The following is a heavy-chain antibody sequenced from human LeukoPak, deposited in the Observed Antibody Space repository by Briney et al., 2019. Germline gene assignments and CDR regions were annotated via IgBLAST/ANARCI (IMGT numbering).Heavy chain of an antibody. CDR3: ARDARGLRYCSSTSCYSPEYYFDY. CDR2: ISAYNGNT. V-gene: IGHV1-18*01. Sequence: ASVKVSCKASGYTFTSYGISWVRQAPGQGLEWMGWISAYNGNTNYAQKLQGRVTMTTDTSTSTAYMELRSLRSDDTAVYYCARDARGLRYCSSTSCYSPEYYFDYWGQGTLVTVSP. J-gene: IGHJ4*02. CDR1: GYTFTSYG. D-gene: IGHD2-2*02.